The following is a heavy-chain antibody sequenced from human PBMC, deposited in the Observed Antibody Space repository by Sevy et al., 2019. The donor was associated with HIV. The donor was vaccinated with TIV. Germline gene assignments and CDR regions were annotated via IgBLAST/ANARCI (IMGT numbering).Heavy chain of an antibody. CDR3: ARLGIAAGGTWYYYGMDV. CDR1: GFTFSSYS. D-gene: IGHD6-13*01. Sequence: GGSLRLSCAASGFTFSSYSMNWVRQAPGKGLEWVSYISSSSSTIYYADSVKGRFTISRDNAKNSLYLQMNSLRDEDTAVYYCARLGIAAGGTWYYYGMDVWGQGTTVTVSS. V-gene: IGHV3-48*02. CDR2: ISSSSSTI. J-gene: IGHJ6*02.